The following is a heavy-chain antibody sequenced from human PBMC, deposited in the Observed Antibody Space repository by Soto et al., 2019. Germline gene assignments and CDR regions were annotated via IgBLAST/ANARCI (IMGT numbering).Heavy chain of an antibody. D-gene: IGHD6-13*01. CDR1: GFTFSSYS. J-gene: IGHJ4*02. CDR2: ISSSSSYI. V-gene: IGHV3-21*01. Sequence: GGSLRLSCAASGFTFSSYSMNWVRQAPGKGLEWVSSISSSSSYIYYADSVKGRFTISRDNAKNSLYLQMNSLRAEDTAVYYCARAIAQYSSSWYQEYYFDYWGQGTLVTVSS. CDR3: ARAIAQYSSSWYQEYYFDY.